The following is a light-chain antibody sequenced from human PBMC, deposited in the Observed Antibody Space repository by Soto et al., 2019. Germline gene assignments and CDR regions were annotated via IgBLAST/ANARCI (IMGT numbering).Light chain of an antibody. CDR2: DVS. Sequence: SSLTQPSSVSGSPGQSITISCTGSSSDVGGYNYVSWYQQHPGKAPKLMIYDVSNRPSGVSSRFSGSKSGNTASLTISGLQAEDEADYYCSSYTSSSPYVFGTGTKVTVL. CDR1: SSDVGGYNY. CDR3: SSYTSSSPYV. J-gene: IGLJ1*01. V-gene: IGLV2-14*01.